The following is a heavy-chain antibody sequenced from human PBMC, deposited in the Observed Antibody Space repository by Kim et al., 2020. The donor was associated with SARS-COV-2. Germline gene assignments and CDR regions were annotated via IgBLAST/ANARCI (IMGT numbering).Heavy chain of an antibody. D-gene: IGHD6-19*01. V-gene: IGHV3-23*01. J-gene: IGHJ4*02. CDR3: VNQGSSAWTVPFDN. Sequence: HADSVKGRFTISRDNPKNTIYLQMSSLRVEDTAIYYCVNQGSSAWTVPFDNWGQGTLVTVSS.